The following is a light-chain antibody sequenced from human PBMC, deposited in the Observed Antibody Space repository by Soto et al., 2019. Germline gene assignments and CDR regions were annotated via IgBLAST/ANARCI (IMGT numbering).Light chain of an antibody. CDR3: QQRSTVPTFP. J-gene: IGKJ2*01. CDR2: DAS. CDR1: QSVSSY. Sequence: EIVLTQSPATLSLSPGERATLSCRASQSVSSYLAWYQQKPGQAPRLLIYDASNRAAGIPARFSGSGSGTDFTLTVSRLEPEDFAVYYCQQRSTVPTFPFGQGTKLPIK. V-gene: IGKV3-11*01.